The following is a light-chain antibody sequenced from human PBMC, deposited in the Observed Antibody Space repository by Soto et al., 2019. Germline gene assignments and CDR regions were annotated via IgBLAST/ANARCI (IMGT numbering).Light chain of an antibody. Sequence: EIVLTQSSATRSLSPGERATLSCRASQSVTSNALAWYQQKPGQAPRLLIYGVSSRATGIPDRFSGSGSGTDFTLTISSLEPEDFAVYYCQQRSKWPLTFGGGTKVDIK. CDR3: QQRSKWPLT. CDR2: GVS. V-gene: IGKV3-11*01. CDR1: QSVTSN. J-gene: IGKJ4*01.